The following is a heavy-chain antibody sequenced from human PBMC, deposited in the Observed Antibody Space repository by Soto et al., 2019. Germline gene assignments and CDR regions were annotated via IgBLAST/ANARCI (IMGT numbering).Heavy chain of an antibody. Sequence: SETLSLTCTVSGGSISSYYWSWIRQPPGKGLEWIGYIYYSGSTNYNPSLKSRVTISVDTSKNQFSLKLSSVTAADTAMYYCARGYSSGWYEPYDDPYYGMDVWGQGTKVTVSS. CDR1: GGSISSYY. CDR2: IYYSGST. J-gene: IGHJ6*02. V-gene: IGHV4-59*01. CDR3: ARGYSSGWYEPYDDPYYGMDV. D-gene: IGHD6-19*01.